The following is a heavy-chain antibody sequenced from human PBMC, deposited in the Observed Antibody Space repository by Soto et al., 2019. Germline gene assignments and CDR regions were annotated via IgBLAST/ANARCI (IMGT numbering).Heavy chain of an antibody. CDR1: GYTFTGYY. CDR3: ARGPLTPPSRAVAGRFDP. Sequence: ASVKVSCKASGYTFTGYYMHWVRQAPGQGLEWMGWINPNSGGTNYAQKFQGRVTMTRDTSISTAYMELSRLRSDDTAVYYCARGPLTPPSRAVAGRFDPWGQGTLVTVSS. D-gene: IGHD6-19*01. J-gene: IGHJ5*02. V-gene: IGHV1-2*02. CDR2: INPNSGGT.